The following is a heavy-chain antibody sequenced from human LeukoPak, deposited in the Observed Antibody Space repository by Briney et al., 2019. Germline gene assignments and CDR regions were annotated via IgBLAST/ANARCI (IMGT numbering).Heavy chain of an antibody. CDR2: ISSSGSTI. CDR3: ARSGGDGYNWGFDY. D-gene: IGHD5-24*01. CDR1: GFTFSSYE. V-gene: IGHV3-48*03. J-gene: IGHJ4*02. Sequence: PGGSLRLSCAASGFTFSSYEMNWVRQAPGKGLERVSYISSSGSTIYYADSVKGRFTISRDNAKNSLYLQMNSLRAEDTAVYYCARSGGDGYNWGFDYWGQGTLVTVSS.